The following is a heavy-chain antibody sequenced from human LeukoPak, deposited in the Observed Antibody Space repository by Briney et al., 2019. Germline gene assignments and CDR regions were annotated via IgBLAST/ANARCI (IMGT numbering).Heavy chain of an antibody. CDR3: ARNLGGIDS. Sequence: PSETLSLTCTVSGGSISSHYYSWIRQPAGKGLEWIGRIYTSGITNHNPSLKSRVTMSVDTSKNQVSLKLNSVTAADTAMYYCARNLGGIDSWGQGTQVTVSS. CDR1: GGSISSHY. CDR2: IYTSGIT. D-gene: IGHD3-3*01. J-gene: IGHJ4*02. V-gene: IGHV4-4*07.